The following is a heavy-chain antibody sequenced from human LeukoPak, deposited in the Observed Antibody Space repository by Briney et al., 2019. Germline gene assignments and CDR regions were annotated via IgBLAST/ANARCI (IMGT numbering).Heavy chain of an antibody. CDR2: IYYSGNT. CDR3: ARGGWRAAGGQVGPVDAFDI. V-gene: IGHV4-59*01. CDR1: GGSIRSYY. D-gene: IGHD1-26*01. J-gene: IGHJ3*02. Sequence: SETLSLTCSVSGGSIRSYYWRWIRQPPGKGLEWIGYIYYSGNTNYNPSLKSRVTIPVDTSKNQFSLKLNSVTAADTAVYYCARGGWRAAGGQVGPVDAFDIWGQGTMVTVSS.